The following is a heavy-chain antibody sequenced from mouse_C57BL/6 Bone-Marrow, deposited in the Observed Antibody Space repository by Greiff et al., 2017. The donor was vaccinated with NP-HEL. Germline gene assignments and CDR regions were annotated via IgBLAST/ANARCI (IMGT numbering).Heavy chain of an antibody. J-gene: IGHJ4*01. CDR3: ARDLLAMDY. CDR2: ISDGGSYT. CDR1: GFTFSSYA. Sequence: EVKLQESGGGLVKPGGSLKLSCAASGFTFSSYAMSWVRQTPEKRLEWVATISDGGSYTYYPDNVKGRFTISRDNAKNNLYLQMSHLKSEDTAMYYCARDLLAMDYWGQGTSVTVSS. V-gene: IGHV5-4*01.